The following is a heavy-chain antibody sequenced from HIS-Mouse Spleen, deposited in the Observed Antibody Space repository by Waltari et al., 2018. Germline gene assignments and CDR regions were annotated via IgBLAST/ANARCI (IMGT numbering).Heavy chain of an antibody. Sequence: QVQLVEAGGGVVQPGRSLRLSCSASGFTFRSYSIQWARQAPGKGLEWVAVISYDGSNKYYADSVKGRFTISRDNSKNTLYLQMNSLRAEDTAVYYCARDRAYSSSSAFDIWGQGTMVTVSS. J-gene: IGHJ3*02. D-gene: IGHD6-6*01. CDR3: ARDRAYSSSSAFDI. V-gene: IGHV3-30*04. CDR1: GFTFRSYS. CDR2: ISYDGSNK.